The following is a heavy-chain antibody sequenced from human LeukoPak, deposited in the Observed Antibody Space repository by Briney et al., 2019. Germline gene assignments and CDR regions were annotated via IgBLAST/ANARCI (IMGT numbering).Heavy chain of an antibody. V-gene: IGHV3-30*02. CDR2: IWYDGSTK. J-gene: IGHJ4*02. CDR3: ARDPYYDSSGYYYGGYFDY. Sequence: GGSLRLSCAASGFTFSNYGMHWVRQAPGKGLEWVALIWYDGSTKYYADSVKGRFTISRDNSKNTLYLQMNSLRAEDTAVYYCARDPYYDSSGYYYGGYFDYWGQGTLVTVSS. D-gene: IGHD3-22*01. CDR1: GFTFSNYG.